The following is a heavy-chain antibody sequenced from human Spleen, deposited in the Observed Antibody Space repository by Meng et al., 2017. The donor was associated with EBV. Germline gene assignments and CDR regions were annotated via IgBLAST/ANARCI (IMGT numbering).Heavy chain of an antibody. V-gene: IGHV3-74*01. J-gene: IGHJ4*02. D-gene: IGHD5-18*01. CDR1: GFIFSSYW. CDR3: ASARTAMVRT. Sequence: EVQMVESGGGLVQPGGSLRLSCAASGFIFSSYWMYWVRQAPGKGLVCVSRINSDGSSTIYTDSVKGRFTISRDNAKNTLYLQMNSLRADDTAVYYCASARTAMVRTRGQGTLVTVSS. CDR2: INSDGSST.